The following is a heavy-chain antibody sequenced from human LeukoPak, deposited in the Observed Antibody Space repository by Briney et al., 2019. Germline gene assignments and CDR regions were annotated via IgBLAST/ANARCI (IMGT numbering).Heavy chain of an antibody. J-gene: IGHJ4*02. V-gene: IGHV3-11*05. D-gene: IGHD3-16*01. CDR2: ISSSSDFT. Sequence: PGGSLRLSCAPSGFTFSDYYMTWIRRAPGKGLEWVSYISSSSDFTKYADSVRGRFNISRDNAKNSLYLQMNTLRVDDTAVYYCARGSPPGDWGQGTLVTVSS. CDR1: GFTFSDYY. CDR3: ARGSPPGD.